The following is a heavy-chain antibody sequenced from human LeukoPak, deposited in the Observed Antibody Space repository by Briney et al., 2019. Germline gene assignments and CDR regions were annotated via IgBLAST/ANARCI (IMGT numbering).Heavy chain of an antibody. J-gene: IGHJ4*02. CDR2: ISGSGGST. Sequence: GGSLRLSCAASGFTFSSYAMSWVRQAPGKGLEWVSAISGSGGSTYYADSVKGRFTISRDNSKNTLYLQMNSLRAEDTAVYYCAKDPLYCSSTSCYHNYWGQGTLVTVSS. CDR3: AKDPLYCSSTSCYHNY. V-gene: IGHV3-23*01. CDR1: GFTFSSYA. D-gene: IGHD2-2*01.